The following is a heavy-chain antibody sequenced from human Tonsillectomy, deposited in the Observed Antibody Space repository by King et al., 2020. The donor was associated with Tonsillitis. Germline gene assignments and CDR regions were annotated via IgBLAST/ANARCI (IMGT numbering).Heavy chain of an antibody. CDR1: GFTFSSYD. D-gene: IGHD3-16*02. Sequence: QLVQSGGGVVQPGGSLRLSCVASGFTFSSYDSHWVRQAPGKGLEWVAFIRYDGNYIYYADSVKGRFAISRDNSKNTLYLQINSLRIEDTAVYYCAKGRGGDIGGNYRVGAFDYWGQGTLVTVSS. CDR3: AKGRGGDIGGNYRVGAFDY. V-gene: IGHV3-30*02. CDR2: IRYDGNYI. J-gene: IGHJ4*02.